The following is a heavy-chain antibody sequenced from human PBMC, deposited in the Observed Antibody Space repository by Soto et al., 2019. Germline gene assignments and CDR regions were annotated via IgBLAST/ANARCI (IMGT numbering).Heavy chain of an antibody. Sequence: SETLSLTCAVYGGSISSYYWSWIRQPPGKGLEWIGYIYYSGSTNYNPSLKSRVTISVDTSKNQFSLKLSSVTAADTAVYYCARPHGGSSGWDNWFDPWGQGTLVTVSS. J-gene: IGHJ5*02. V-gene: IGHV4-59*01. D-gene: IGHD6-25*01. CDR1: GGSISSYY. CDR2: IYYSGST. CDR3: ARPHGGSSGWDNWFDP.